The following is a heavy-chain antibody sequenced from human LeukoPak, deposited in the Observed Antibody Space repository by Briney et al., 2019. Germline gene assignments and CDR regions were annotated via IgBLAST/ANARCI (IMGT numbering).Heavy chain of an antibody. CDR2: INPNSGGT. D-gene: IGHD3-3*01. J-gene: IGHJ4*02. V-gene: IGHV1-2*02. CDR3: ARGSDDFWSGYSPSY. Sequence: WASMKVSCKASGYTFTGYYMHWVRQAPGQGLEWMGWINPNSGGTNYAQKFQGRVTMTRDTSTSTAYMELSRLRSGDTAVYYCARGSDDFWSGYSPSYWGQGTLVTVSS. CDR1: GYTFTGYY.